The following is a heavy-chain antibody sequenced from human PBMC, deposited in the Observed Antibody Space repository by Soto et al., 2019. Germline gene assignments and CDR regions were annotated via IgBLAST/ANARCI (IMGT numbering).Heavy chain of an antibody. CDR3: ARVPRMAGTAYYYYYGMDV. Sequence: GGSLRLSCAASGFTFSSYAMHWVRQAPGKWLEWVAVISYDGSNKYYADSVKGRFTISRDNSKNTLCLQMNSLRAEDTAVYYCARVPRMAGTAYYYYYGMDVWGQGXTVTVYS. CDR1: GFTFSSYA. J-gene: IGHJ6*02. D-gene: IGHD6-19*01. CDR2: ISYDGSNK. V-gene: IGHV3-30-3*01.